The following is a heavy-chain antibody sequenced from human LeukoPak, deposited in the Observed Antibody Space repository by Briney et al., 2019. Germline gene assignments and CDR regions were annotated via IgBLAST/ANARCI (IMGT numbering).Heavy chain of an antibody. CDR3: AKDGAIFGVVITTYYFDY. D-gene: IGHD3-3*01. CDR2: IRYDGSNK. Sequence: GGSLRLSCAASGLPFSSYGMHWVRQAPGKGLEWVAFIRYDGSNKYYADFVKGRFTISRDNSKNTLYLQMNSLIGEDTAVYYCAKDGAIFGVVITTYYFDYWGQGTLVTVSS. V-gene: IGHV3-30*02. CDR1: GLPFSSYG. J-gene: IGHJ4*02.